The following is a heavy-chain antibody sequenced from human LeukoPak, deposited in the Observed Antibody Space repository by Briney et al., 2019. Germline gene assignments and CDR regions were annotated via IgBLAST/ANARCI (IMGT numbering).Heavy chain of an antibody. J-gene: IGHJ5*02. V-gene: IGHV1-2*02. CDR2: INPNSGGT. D-gene: IGHD2-2*01. CDR3: GREDIVVVPAFGP. Sequence: ASVKVSCKASGYTFTGYYMHWVRQAPGQGLEWMGWINPNSGGTNYAQKFQGRVTMTRDTSISTAYMELSRLRSDETAVYYWGREDIVVVPAFGPRGQGNLVNVPS. CDR1: GYTFTGYY.